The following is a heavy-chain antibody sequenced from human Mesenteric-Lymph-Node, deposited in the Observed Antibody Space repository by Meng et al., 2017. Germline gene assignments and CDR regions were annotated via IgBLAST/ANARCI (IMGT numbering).Heavy chain of an antibody. V-gene: IGHV4-30-4*01. CDR1: GGSVSNGNYY. D-gene: IGHD4/OR15-4a*01. CDR3: AGLTFTNYFDP. CDR2: IYYSGNT. Sequence: QVQLQESGPGLLKPSQTLSLTCTVSGGSVSNGNYYWSWIRQPPGKGLEWIGYIYYSGNTFYNPSLKSQVTISVDTSKNQFSLKLTSVTAADTAVYYCAGLTFTNYFDPWGQGTLVTISS. J-gene: IGHJ5*02.